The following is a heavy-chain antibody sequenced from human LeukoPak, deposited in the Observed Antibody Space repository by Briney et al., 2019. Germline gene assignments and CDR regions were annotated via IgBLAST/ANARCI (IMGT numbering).Heavy chain of an antibody. V-gene: IGHV4-39*01. CDR2: IYYTGGT. D-gene: IGHD4-11*01. CDR1: GGSISSGGYY. Sequence: PSETLSLTCTVSGGSISSGGYYWGWIRQSPEKGLEWIGSIYYTGGTHYSPSLKSRVTISVDTSKNQFSLKLSSVTAADTAVYYCARHGGTRITLIQVYYFDYWGQGTLVTVSS. CDR3: ARHGGTRITLIQVYYFDY. J-gene: IGHJ4*02.